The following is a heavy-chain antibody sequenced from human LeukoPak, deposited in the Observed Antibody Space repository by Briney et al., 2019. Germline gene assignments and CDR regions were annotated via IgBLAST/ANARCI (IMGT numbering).Heavy chain of an antibody. V-gene: IGHV4-4*02. CDR3: ARDRYYYDSSGYREYYFDY. J-gene: IGHJ4*02. CDR2: IYHSGST. D-gene: IGHD3-22*01. Sequence: SETLSLTCTVSGGSISSSNWWSWVRQPPGKGLEWIGEIYHSGSTNYNPSLKSRVTISVDKSKNQFSLKLSSVTAADTAVYYCARDRYYYDSSGYREYYFDYWGQGTLVTVSS. CDR1: GGSISSSNW.